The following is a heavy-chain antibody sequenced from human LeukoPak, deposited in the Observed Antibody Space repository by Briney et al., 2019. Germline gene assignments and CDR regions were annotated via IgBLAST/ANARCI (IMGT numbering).Heavy chain of an antibody. CDR2: ISGSGGST. CDR3: AKGRDSSGWNFDY. D-gene: IGHD6-19*01. Sequence: GGSLRLSCAASGFTFSSYAMSWVRQAPGKGLEWVSAISGSGGSTYYADSVKGRFTISRDNSKNTLYLQMNSLRAKDMAVYYCAKGRDSSGWNFDYWGQGTLVTVSS. CDR1: GFTFSSYA. J-gene: IGHJ4*02. V-gene: IGHV3-23*01.